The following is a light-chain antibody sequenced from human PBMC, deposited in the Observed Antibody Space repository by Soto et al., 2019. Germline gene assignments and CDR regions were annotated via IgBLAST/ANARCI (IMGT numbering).Light chain of an antibody. CDR3: QRRSNWWT. J-gene: IGKJ1*01. CDR2: DAS. V-gene: IGKV3-11*01. CDR1: QSVSSY. Sequence: EIVLTQSPATLSLSPGERATLSCRASQSVSSYLAWYQQKPGQAPRLLIYDASNRATGIPARFSGSGSETDFALAISRLEPEDFAVYYCQRRSNWWTFGQGTKVEIK.